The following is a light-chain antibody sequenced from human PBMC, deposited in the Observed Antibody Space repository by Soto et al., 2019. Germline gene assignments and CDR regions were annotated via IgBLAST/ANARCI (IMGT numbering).Light chain of an antibody. CDR2: GNG. J-gene: IGLJ3*02. CDR1: NSDIGTRNG. CDR3: QAYDNSLGVFVL. Sequence: QSVLTQPPSVSGAPGQRVTISCTGINSDIGTRNGVHWYQQLPGRAPKLLIYGNGNRPSGVPDRFSVSKSGASASLAITGLQAEDEADYYCQAYDNSLGVFVLFGGGTKLTVL. V-gene: IGLV1-40*01.